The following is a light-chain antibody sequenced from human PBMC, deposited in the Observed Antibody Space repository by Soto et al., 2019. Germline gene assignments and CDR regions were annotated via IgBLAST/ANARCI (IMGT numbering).Light chain of an antibody. CDR1: QSLSSSQ. Sequence: ETLLTQSPGTLSLSPGERATLSCRASQSLSSSQLAWYQQKPGQAPRLLIHDASSRATGISDRFTGSGSGTDFTLTITTLEPEDFAVYYCQQYGSSPRTFGLGTKVDI. V-gene: IGKV3-20*01. CDR2: DAS. CDR3: QQYGSSPRT. J-gene: IGKJ1*01.